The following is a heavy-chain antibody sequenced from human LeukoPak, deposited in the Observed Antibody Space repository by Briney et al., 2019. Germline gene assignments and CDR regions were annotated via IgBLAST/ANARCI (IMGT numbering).Heavy chain of an antibody. D-gene: IGHD2-15*01. CDR3: ARRHCSGGSCYSSWFDP. J-gene: IGHJ5*02. CDR2: IIPIFGTA. Sequence: GASVKVSCKASGGTFSSYAISWVRQAPGQGLEWMGGIIPIFGTANYAQKFQGRVTITADEPTSTAYVELSRLRSDDTAVYYCARRHCSGGSCYSSWFDPWGQGTLVTVSS. V-gene: IGHV1-69*13. CDR1: GGTFSSYA.